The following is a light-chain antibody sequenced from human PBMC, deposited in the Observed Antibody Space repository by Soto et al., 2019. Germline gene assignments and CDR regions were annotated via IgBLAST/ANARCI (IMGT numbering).Light chain of an antibody. Sequence: AIRMTQSPSSFSASTGDRVTITCRASQGISSYLAWYQQKPGKAPKLLIYAASTLQSGVPSRFIGSGSGTDFTLTISCLQSEDFETYYCHQYYSYPPFTFGTGNKVDIK. CDR3: HQYYSYPPFT. V-gene: IGKV1-8*01. CDR1: QGISSY. CDR2: AAS. J-gene: IGKJ3*01.